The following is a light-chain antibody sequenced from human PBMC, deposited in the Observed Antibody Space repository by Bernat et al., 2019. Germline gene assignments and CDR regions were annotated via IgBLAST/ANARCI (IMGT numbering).Light chain of an antibody. J-gene: IGKJ2*01. CDR2: KAS. CDR1: QRISRG. CDR3: QQYHTSSPYT. Sequence: DIQMTQAPSTLSASVGDRVTMTCRARQRISRGVAWYQQKPGQAPKLLIYKASILETGVPSRCSGSGSGSEFTLTISSLPPDDVASYYCQQYHTSSPYTFGHGTIVEIK. V-gene: IGKV1-5*03.